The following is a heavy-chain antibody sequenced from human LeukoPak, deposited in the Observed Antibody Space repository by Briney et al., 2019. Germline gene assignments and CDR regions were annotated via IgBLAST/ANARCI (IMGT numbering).Heavy chain of an antibody. D-gene: IGHD5-18*01. CDR2: TYYKSRWYN. V-gene: IGHV6-1*01. J-gene: IGHJ4*02. CDR3: ARDRRRGYSYGYYFDS. CDR1: VDXFSSNTAG. Sequence: SQTLSLTCAISVDXFSSNTAGWNWIRQSPSRGLEWLGRTYYKSRWYNDYAASVKRRIIFNPDTSKNQISLQLNSVTPEDTAVYYCARDRRRGYSYGYYFDSWGQGTLVTVSS.